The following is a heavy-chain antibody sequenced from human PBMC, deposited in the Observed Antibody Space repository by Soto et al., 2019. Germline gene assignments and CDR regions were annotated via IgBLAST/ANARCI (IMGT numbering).Heavy chain of an antibody. CDR1: GYTFTSYA. Sequence: ASVKVSCKASGYTFTSYAMHWVLQAPGQRLEWMGWINAGNGNTKYSQKLQGRVTITRDTSASTAYMELSSLRSEDTAVYYCAGDELVRYFYYAMDVWGQGNTVTVSS. V-gene: IGHV1-3*01. D-gene: IGHD6-6*01. CDR3: AGDELVRYFYYAMDV. CDR2: INAGNGNT. J-gene: IGHJ6*02.